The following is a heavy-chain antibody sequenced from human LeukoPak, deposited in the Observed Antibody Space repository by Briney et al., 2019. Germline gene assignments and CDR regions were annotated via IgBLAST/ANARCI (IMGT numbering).Heavy chain of an antibody. Sequence: TGRSLRLSCAASGFTFSSYVMHWVRQAPGKGLEWVALISYDGSSEYYADSVKGRFTVSRDNSRNTLYLQMNSLRAEDTAVYYCARDRSEVAIHYFDYWGQGNLVTVSS. D-gene: IGHD3-10*01. CDR2: ISYDGSSE. CDR3: ARDRSEVAIHYFDY. J-gene: IGHJ4*02. V-gene: IGHV3-30-3*01. CDR1: GFTFSSYV.